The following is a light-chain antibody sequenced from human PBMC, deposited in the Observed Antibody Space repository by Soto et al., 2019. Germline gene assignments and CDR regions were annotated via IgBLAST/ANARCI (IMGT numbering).Light chain of an antibody. J-gene: IGKJ1*01. CDR3: QHYNNWPRT. CDR2: GAS. CDR1: QSVSSN. V-gene: IGKV3-15*01. Sequence: EIVMTQSPATLSVSPGERATLSCRASQSVSSNLAWYQQKPGQAPRLLIYGASTRATGIPARVSGSGSGTEVTLTISSLQSEDFAVYYCQHYNNWPRTFGQGTKVEIK.